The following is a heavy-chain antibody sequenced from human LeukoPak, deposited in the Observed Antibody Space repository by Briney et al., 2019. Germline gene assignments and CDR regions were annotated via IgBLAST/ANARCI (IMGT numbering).Heavy chain of an antibody. J-gene: IGHJ6*04. CDR2: ISSSGSTI. Sequence: GGSLTLSCAASGFTFSTYSMNWVRQAPGKGLEWVSYISSSGSTIYYADSVKGRFTISRDNAKNSLYLQMNSLRAEDTAVYYCAELGITMIGGVWGKGTTVTISS. CDR1: GFTFSTYS. D-gene: IGHD3-10*02. CDR3: AELGITMIGGV. V-gene: IGHV3-48*04.